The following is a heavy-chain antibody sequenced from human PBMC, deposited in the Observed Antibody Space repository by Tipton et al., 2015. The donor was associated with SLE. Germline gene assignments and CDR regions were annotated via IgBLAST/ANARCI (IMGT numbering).Heavy chain of an antibody. CDR3: ARESSSWTRGYFDY. V-gene: IGHV4-61*09. J-gene: IGHJ4*02. Sequence: TLSLTCTVSGGSISSGSYYWSWIRQPAGKGLEWIGYIYTSGSTNYNPSLKSRVTISVDTSKNQFSLKLSSVTAADTAVYYCARESSSWTRGYFDYWGQGTLVTVSS. CDR2: IYTSGST. CDR1: GGSISSGSYY. D-gene: IGHD6-13*01.